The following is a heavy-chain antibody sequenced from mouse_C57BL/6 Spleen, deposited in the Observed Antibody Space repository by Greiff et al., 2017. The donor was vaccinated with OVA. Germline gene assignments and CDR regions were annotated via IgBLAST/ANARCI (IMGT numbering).Heavy chain of an antibody. CDR3: ARLWYPNYFDY. V-gene: IGHV1-50*01. CDR1: GYTFTSYW. CDR2: IDPSDSYT. D-gene: IGHD2-1*01. J-gene: IGHJ2*01. Sequence: QVQLQQPGAELVKPGASVKLSCKASGYTFTSYWMQWVKQRPGQGLEWIGEIDPSDSYTNYNQKFKGKATLTVDTSSSTACMQLSSLTSEDSAVYYCARLWYPNYFDYWGQGTTLTVSS.